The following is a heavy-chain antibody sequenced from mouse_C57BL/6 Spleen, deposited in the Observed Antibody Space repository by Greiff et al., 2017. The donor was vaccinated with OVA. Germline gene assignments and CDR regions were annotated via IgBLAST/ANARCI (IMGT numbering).Heavy chain of an antibody. Sequence: QVQLQQSGPGLVKPSQSLFLTCSITGFPITSGYYWIWIRQSPGKPLEWMGYITHSGETFYNPSLQSPISITRETSKNQFFLQLNSVTTEDTAMYYCAGDRKDGPWFAYWGQGTLVTVSA. CDR2: ITHSGET. CDR1: GFPITSGYY. V-gene: IGHV12-3*01. J-gene: IGHJ3*01. D-gene: IGHD2-3*01. CDR3: AGDRKDGPWFAY.